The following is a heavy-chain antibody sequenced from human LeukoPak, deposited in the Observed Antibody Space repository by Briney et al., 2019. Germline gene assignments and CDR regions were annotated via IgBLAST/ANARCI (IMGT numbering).Heavy chain of an antibody. J-gene: IGHJ6*03. D-gene: IGHD2-2*01. CDR1: GFTFSSFA. V-gene: IGHV3-30-3*01. CDR2: ISYDGSNK. Sequence: GGSLRLSCAASGFTFSSFAMHWVRQAPGKGLEWVAVISYDGSNKYYADSVKGRFTISRDNSKNTLYLQMNSLRAEDTAVYYCAKDYCSSTSCYFYYYMDVWGKGTTVIVSS. CDR3: AKDYCSSTSCYFYYYMDV.